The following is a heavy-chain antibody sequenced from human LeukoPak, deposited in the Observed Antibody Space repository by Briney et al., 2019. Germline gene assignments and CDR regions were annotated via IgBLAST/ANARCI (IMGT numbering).Heavy chain of an antibody. J-gene: IGHJ4*02. CDR3: ARDRSRAMY. Sequence: GGSPRLSCAASGFMFSSFWMSWVRQAPGKGLEWVANIKHDGSEKYYVDSVKGRFTISRDNAKNSLYLQMNSLRAEDTAVYYCARDRSRAMYWGQGTPVTVSS. V-gene: IGHV3-7*01. CDR1: GFMFSSFW. CDR2: IKHDGSEK.